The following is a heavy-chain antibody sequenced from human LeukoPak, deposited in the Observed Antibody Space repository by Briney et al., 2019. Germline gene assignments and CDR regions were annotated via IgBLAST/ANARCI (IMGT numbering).Heavy chain of an antibody. J-gene: IGHJ4*02. D-gene: IGHD4-17*01. CDR3: AKWTLRSMTFDY. Sequence: GGSLRLSCAASGFTFSSYGMHWVRQAPGKGLEWVAVIWYDGSNKYYADSVKGRFTISRDNSKNTLYLQMNSLRAEDTAVYYCAKWTLRSMTFDYCGQGTLVTVSS. V-gene: IGHV3-33*06. CDR1: GFTFSSYG. CDR2: IWYDGSNK.